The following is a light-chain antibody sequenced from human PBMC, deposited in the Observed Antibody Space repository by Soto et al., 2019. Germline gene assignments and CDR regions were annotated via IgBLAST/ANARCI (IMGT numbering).Light chain of an antibody. V-gene: IGLV2-14*01. CDR3: SSFSSTSTLYV. J-gene: IGLJ1*01. CDR1: NSDVGGHNY. CDR2: EVS. Sequence: QSALTQPASVSGSPGQSITISCTGTNSDVGGHNYVSWYQHHPGKAPKLMIYEVSNRPSGVSNRFSGPKSGNTASLTISGLQAGDEADYHCSSFSSTSTLYVFGTGTKVTVL.